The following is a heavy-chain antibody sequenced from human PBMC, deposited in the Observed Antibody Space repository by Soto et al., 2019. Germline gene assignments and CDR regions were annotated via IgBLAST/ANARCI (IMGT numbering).Heavy chain of an antibody. CDR3: ARHAWPHSDASSGHRDAFDI. Sequence: QLQLQESGPGLVKPSETLSLTCTVSGGSITSSSFHWGWIRQPPGKGLEWIGSIYYSGSTYYNPSLKSRVTISVDTSKNQFSLKLSSVAAADMAVYYCARHAWPHSDASSGHRDAFDIWGLGSMVTVSS. J-gene: IGHJ3*02. V-gene: IGHV4-39*01. D-gene: IGHD3-22*01. CDR2: IYYSGST. CDR1: GGSITSSSFH.